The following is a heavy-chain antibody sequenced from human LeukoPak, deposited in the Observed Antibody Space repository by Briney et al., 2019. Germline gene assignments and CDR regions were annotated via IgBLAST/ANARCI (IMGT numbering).Heavy chain of an antibody. CDR2: IKQDGSEK. CDR3: VRVSCTNGVCYGFDY. CDR1: GFTFSRSW. Sequence: GGSLRLSCAASGFTFSRSWISWVRQAPGKGLEWVANIKQDGSEKYYVDSVKGRFTISRYNAKNSLYLQMNSLRGEDTAVYYCVRVSCTNGVCYGFDYWGQGSLVTVSS. V-gene: IGHV3-7*01. J-gene: IGHJ4*02. D-gene: IGHD2-8*01.